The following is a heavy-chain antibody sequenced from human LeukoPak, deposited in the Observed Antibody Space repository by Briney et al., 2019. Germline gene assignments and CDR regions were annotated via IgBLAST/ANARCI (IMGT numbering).Heavy chain of an antibody. V-gene: IGHV4-38-2*02. CDR1: GYSISSGYY. D-gene: IGHD3-10*02. CDR2: INHSGST. CDR3: ARGRAVRGVMGYYMDV. J-gene: IGHJ6*03. Sequence: SETLSLTCTVSGYSISSGYYWGWIRQPPGKGLEWIGEINHSGSTNYNPSLKSRVTISVDTPKNQFSLKLSSVTAADTAVYYCARGRAVRGVMGYYMDVWGKGTTVTVSS.